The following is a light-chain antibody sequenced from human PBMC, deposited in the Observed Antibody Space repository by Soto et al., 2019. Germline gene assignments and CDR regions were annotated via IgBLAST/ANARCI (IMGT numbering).Light chain of an antibody. Sequence: NFMLTQPHSVSESPGKTVTISCTGSSGSIASNYVQWYQQRPGSAPTTVIYEDNQRPSGVPDRFSGSIDSSSNSASLTISGLKTEDEADYYCQSYDSSKKLVVFGGGTKLTVL. J-gene: IGLJ2*01. CDR1: SGSIASNY. CDR3: QSYDSSKKLVV. CDR2: EDN. V-gene: IGLV6-57*02.